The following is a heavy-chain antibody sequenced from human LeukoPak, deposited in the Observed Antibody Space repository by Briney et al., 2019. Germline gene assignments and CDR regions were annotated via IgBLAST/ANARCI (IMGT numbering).Heavy chain of an antibody. V-gene: IGHV3-30*18. D-gene: IGHD3-10*01. Sequence: PGGSLRLSCAASGFTFSSYGMHWVRQAPGKGLEWVAVISYDGSNKYYADSVKGRFTISRDNSKNTLYLQMNSLRAEDTAVYYCAKDQGGYYGSGSYYNVPYYYGMDVWGQGTTVTVSS. J-gene: IGHJ6*02. CDR3: AKDQGGYYGSGSYYNVPYYYGMDV. CDR1: GFTFSSYG. CDR2: ISYDGSNK.